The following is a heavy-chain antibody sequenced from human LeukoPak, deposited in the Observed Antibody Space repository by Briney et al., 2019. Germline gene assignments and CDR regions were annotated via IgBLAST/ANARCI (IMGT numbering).Heavy chain of an antibody. D-gene: IGHD5-24*01. J-gene: IGHJ4*02. Sequence: GGSLRLSCAVSGFIFSSYAMSWVRQAPGKGLEWVSSISGRGDATKYADSVMGRFTISRDNSKNTLSLQMNSLRAEDTAVYYCAKSDCASDGCKLLNCWGQGTLVTASS. CDR1: GFIFSSYA. CDR2: ISGRGDAT. CDR3: AKSDCASDGCKLLNC. V-gene: IGHV3-23*01.